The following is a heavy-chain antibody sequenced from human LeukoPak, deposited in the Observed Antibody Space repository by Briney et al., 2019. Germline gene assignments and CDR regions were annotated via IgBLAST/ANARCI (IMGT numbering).Heavy chain of an antibody. V-gene: IGHV3-74*01. J-gene: IGHJ3*02. D-gene: IGHD2-15*01. CDR3: TTPYCSGVSCPTGDAFDI. CDR2: INGDGRNI. CDR1: GFTFSSYW. Sequence: GGSLRLSCGASGFTFSSYWMHWVRQDPGKGLVWVSRINGDGRNINYADSVRGRFTISRDNAKNSLYLQMNSLRVEDTAVYYCTTPYCSGVSCPTGDAFDIWGQGTMVTVSS.